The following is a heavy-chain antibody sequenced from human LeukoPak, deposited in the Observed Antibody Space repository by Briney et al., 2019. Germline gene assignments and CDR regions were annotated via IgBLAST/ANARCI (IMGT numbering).Heavy chain of an antibody. V-gene: IGHV4-59*12. CDR2: IYYSGST. Sequence: SETLSLTCTVSGGSISSYYWSWIRQPPGKGLEWIGYIYYSGSTNDNPSLKSRVTISVDTSKNQFSLKLSSVTAADTAVYYCARRRPSYCSSTTCDVFYSGGFDPWGQGTLVSVSS. D-gene: IGHD2-2*01. J-gene: IGHJ5*02. CDR3: ARRRPSYCSSTTCDVFYSGGFDP. CDR1: GGSISSYY.